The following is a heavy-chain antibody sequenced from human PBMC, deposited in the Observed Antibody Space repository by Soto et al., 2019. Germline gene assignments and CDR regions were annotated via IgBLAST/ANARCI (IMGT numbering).Heavy chain of an antibody. J-gene: IGHJ6*02. Sequence: GGSLRLSCSFSGFDFSIICMSRIRQAPGKGLEWVSHMCNSPQDIKYADSVRGRFIISRDNSKNTLFLQMNSLRVEDTAMYYCVRENYYYGMDVWGQETAVTVSS. V-gene: IGHV3-11*06. CDR3: VRENYYYGMDV. CDR2: MCNSPQDI. CDR1: GFDFSIIC.